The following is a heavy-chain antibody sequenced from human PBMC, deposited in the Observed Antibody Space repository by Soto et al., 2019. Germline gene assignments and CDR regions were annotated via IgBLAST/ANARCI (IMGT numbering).Heavy chain of an antibody. CDR1: GGTFSSYA. CDR2: IIPIFGTA. V-gene: IGHV1-69*06. D-gene: IGHD3-22*01. Sequence: GASVKVSCKASGGTFSSYAISWVRQAPGQGLEWMGGIIPIFGTANYAQKFQGRVTITADKSTSTAYMELSSLRSEDTAVYYCAREDYYDSSGYYRGGNFQHWGQGTLVTVSS. CDR3: AREDYYDSSGYYRGGNFQH. J-gene: IGHJ1*01.